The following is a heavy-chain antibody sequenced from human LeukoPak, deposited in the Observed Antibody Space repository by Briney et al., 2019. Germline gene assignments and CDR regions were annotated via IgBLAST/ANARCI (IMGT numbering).Heavy chain of an antibody. CDR3: ARLNFGDDY. D-gene: IGHD4-17*01. J-gene: IGHJ4*02. Sequence: GGSLRLSCAASGFTVSSNYINWVRQAPGKGLEWVSLIYGSTSADYADSMKGRFTISRDTSMNTVYLQMNSLRAEDTAVYYCARLNFGDDYWGQGTLVTVSS. V-gene: IGHV3-66*01. CDR2: IYGSTSA. CDR1: GFTVSSNY.